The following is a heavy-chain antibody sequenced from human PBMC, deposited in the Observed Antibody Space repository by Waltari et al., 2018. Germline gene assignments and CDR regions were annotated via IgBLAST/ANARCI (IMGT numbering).Heavy chain of an antibody. CDR1: GFPVSSNY. J-gene: IGHJ4*02. CDR2: IYSGGST. Sequence: EVQLVVSGGGLIQPGGSLRLSCPASGFPVSSNYVSWVSQAPGKGLEWVSVIYSGGSTYYADSVKGRFTISRDNSKNTLYLQMNSLRAEDTAVYYCASQGVKQWLVGFGYWGQGTLVTVSS. CDR3: ASQGVKQWLVGFGY. D-gene: IGHD6-19*01. V-gene: IGHV3-53*01.